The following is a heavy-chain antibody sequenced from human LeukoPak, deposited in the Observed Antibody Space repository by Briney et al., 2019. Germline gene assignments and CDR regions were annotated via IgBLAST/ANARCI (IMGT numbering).Heavy chain of an antibody. Sequence: SETLSLTCAVYGGSFSGYYWSWIRQPPGKGLEWIGEINHSGSTNYNPSLKSRVTISVDTSKNQFSLKLSSVTAADTAVYYCARVDDHYYYYMDVWGKGTTVTVSS. CDR2: INHSGST. J-gene: IGHJ6*03. CDR1: GGSFSGYY. CDR3: ARVDDHYYYYMDV. V-gene: IGHV4-34*01. D-gene: IGHD1-1*01.